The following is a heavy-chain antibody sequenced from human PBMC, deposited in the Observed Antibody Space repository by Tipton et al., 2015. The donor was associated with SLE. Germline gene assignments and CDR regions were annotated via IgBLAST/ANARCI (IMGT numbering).Heavy chain of an antibody. CDR3: ARGYCSDGVCYGFGFFDY. CDR1: GGSISSSSYY. J-gene: IGHJ4*02. Sequence: TLSLTCTVSGGSISSSSYYWGWIRQPPGKGLEWIGRIYYSGSSYYNPSLKSPVTLSIDTSKNQFSLKMRSVTAADTAVYFCARGYCSDGVCYGFGFFDYWGQGNLVTVSS. CDR2: IYYSGSS. D-gene: IGHD2-8*01. V-gene: IGHV4-39*07.